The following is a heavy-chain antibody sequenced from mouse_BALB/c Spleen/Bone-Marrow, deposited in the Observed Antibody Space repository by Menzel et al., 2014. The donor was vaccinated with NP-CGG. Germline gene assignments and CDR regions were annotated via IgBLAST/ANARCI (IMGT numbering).Heavy chain of an antibody. D-gene: IGHD2-13*01. Sequence: VQLQQSGAELVKPGASVKLSCKASGYTFTCYYMYWVKQRPGQGLEWIGEINPSNGGTNFNEKFKSKATLTVDKSSSTAYMQLSSLTSEDSAVYYCTREGDSPFAYWGQGTLVTVSA. CDR1: GYTFTCYY. J-gene: IGHJ3*01. V-gene: IGHV1S81*02. CDR3: TREGDSPFAY. CDR2: INPSNGGT.